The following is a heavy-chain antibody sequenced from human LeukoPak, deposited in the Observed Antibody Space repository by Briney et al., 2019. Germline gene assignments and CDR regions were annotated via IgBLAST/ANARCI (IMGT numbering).Heavy chain of an antibody. V-gene: IGHV3-74*01. Sequence: GGSLRLSCAASGFTFSSYWMHWLPQAPGKGLVWVSRINGDGSPITYADSVQGRFTISRDNAKNTLYLQMNSLRAEDTAVYYCAKEEYSSSYDYWGQGTLVTVSS. D-gene: IGHD6-6*01. CDR1: GFTFSSYW. J-gene: IGHJ4*02. CDR2: INGDGSPI. CDR3: AKEEYSSSYDY.